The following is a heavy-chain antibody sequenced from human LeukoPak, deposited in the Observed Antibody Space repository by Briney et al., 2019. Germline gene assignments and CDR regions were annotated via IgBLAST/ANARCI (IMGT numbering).Heavy chain of an antibody. J-gene: IGHJ4*02. D-gene: IGHD5-12*01. CDR2: MNPNSGNT. CDR3: ARGSPAYSGYDSPFDY. Sequence: ASVKVSCKASGYTFTSYDINWVRLATGQGLEWMGWMNPNSGNTGYAQKFQGRATMTRNTSISTAYMELSSLRSEDTAVYYCARGSPAYSGYDSPFDYWGQGTLVTVSS. CDR1: GYTFTSYD. V-gene: IGHV1-8*01.